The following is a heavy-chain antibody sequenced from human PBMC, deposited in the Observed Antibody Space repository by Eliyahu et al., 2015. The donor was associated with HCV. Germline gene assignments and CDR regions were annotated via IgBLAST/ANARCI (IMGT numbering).Heavy chain of an antibody. CDR1: GGSISSSSYY. V-gene: IGHV4-39*01. CDR3: ARSPVWFDP. J-gene: IGHJ5*02. CDR2: IYYSGST. Sequence: QLQLQESGPGLVKPSETLSLTCTVPGGSISSSSYYWGWXRQPPGKGLEWIGSIYYSGSTYYNPSLKSRVTISVDTSKNQFSLKLSSVTAADTAVYYCARSPVWFDPWGQGTLVTVSS.